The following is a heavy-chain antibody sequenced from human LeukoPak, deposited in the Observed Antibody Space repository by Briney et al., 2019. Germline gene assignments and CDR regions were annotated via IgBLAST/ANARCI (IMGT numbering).Heavy chain of an antibody. J-gene: IGHJ4*02. V-gene: IGHV3-21*01. CDR3: ARDHYDFWSGYYPDLDY. CDR1: GFTFSSYW. CDR2: ISSSSSYI. D-gene: IGHD3-3*01. Sequence: GGSLRLSCAASGFTFSSYWMHWVRQAPGKGLEWVSSISSSSSYIYYADSVKGRFTISRDNAKNSLYLQMNSLRAEDTAVYYCARDHYDFWSGYYPDLDYWGQGTLVTVSS.